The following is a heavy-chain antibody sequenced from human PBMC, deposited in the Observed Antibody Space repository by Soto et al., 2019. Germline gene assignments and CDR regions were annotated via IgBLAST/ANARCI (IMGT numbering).Heavy chain of an antibody. J-gene: IGHJ5*02. Sequence: SGSLYLTSTVSGGAIMTYYWTWIRQTAGKGLEWIGRIYSSGSTKYNPALQSRVTMSLDTSNNQFSLRLTSVTAADTAVYYCARGQRFSDWFDPWGQGTLVPGSS. V-gene: IGHV4-4*07. CDR3: ARGQRFSDWFDP. CDR2: IYSSGST. CDR1: GGAIMTYY. D-gene: IGHD3-3*01.